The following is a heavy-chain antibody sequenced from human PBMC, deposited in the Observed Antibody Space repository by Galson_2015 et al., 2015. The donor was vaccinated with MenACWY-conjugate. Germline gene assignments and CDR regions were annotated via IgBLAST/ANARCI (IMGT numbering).Heavy chain of an antibody. CDR3: AQDRALYYFGSGSSIFDY. J-gene: IGHJ4*02. Sequence: SLRLSCAASGFTFSSYAMNWFRQAPGKGLEWVSAISGSGDSTYYADSVKGRFTISRDNSKNTLYLLMISLGAEDTAVYYCAQDRALYYFGSGSSIFDYWGQGTLVTVSS. D-gene: IGHD3-10*01. V-gene: IGHV3-23*01. CDR1: GFTFSSYA. CDR2: ISGSGDST.